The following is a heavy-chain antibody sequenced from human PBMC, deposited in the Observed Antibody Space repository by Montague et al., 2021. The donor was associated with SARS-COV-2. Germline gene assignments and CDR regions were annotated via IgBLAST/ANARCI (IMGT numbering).Heavy chain of an antibody. Sequence: SETLSLTCTVSGGSISSSSYYWGWIRQPPGKGLEWSGRIFYSGSTDYNPSLKSRVTISVDTSKNQFSLKLRSVTAADTAVYYCASMVRAQVYYFDYWGQGTLVTVSS. J-gene: IGHJ4*02. CDR2: IFYSGST. CDR3: ASMVRAQVYYFDY. D-gene: IGHD3-10*01. V-gene: IGHV4-39*01. CDR1: GGSISSSSYY.